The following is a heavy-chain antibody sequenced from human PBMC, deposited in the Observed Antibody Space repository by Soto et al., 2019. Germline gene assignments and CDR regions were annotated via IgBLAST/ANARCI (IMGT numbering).Heavy chain of an antibody. CDR3: AKNLYGYYVNPDI. CDR1: GGSIGNYY. CDR2: IRYSGST. J-gene: IGHJ3*02. V-gene: IGHV4-59*01. Sequence: QVQLQESGPGLVKPSETLSLTCTVSGGSIGNYYWSWIRQPPGKGLEWIGYIRYSGSTWYNPSLKSRVTISVDKSRNQFSLKLSSVTAADTAVYFCAKNLYGYYVNPDIWGQGTMVTVSS. D-gene: IGHD3-3*01.